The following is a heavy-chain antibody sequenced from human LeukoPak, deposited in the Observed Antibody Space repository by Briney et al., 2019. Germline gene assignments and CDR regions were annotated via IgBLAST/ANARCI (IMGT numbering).Heavy chain of an antibody. CDR2: IYYSGYT. CDR3: AKHYMGSSYNRGLDY. Sequence: SETLSLTCPVSARSLSSITYYWGWLRHPPGRGLDWFASIYYSGYTYYNPSLESRVTISVDTSKNQFSLKLSSVTAADTAIYYCAKHYMGSSYNRGLDYWGQGTLVTVSS. J-gene: IGHJ4*02. V-gene: IGHV4-39*01. CDR1: ARSLSSITYY. D-gene: IGHD3-10*01.